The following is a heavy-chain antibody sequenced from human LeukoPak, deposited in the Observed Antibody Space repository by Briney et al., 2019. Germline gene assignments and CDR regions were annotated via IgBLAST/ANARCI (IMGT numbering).Heavy chain of an antibody. J-gene: IGHJ4*02. CDR3: ARSNSITIFGVVTNFDY. V-gene: IGHV4-4*07. D-gene: IGHD3-3*01. Sequence: SSETLSLTCTVSGGSISTYYWSWIRQPAGKGLEWIGRIYTTGSTNYNPSLKSRVTMSVDTSKNQFSLKLSSVTAADTAVYYCARSNSITIFGVVTNFDYWGQGTLVTVSS. CDR1: GGSISTYY. CDR2: IYTTGST.